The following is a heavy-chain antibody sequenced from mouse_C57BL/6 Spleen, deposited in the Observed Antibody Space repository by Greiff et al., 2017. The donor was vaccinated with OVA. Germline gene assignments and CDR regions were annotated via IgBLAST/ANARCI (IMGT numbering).Heavy chain of an antibody. D-gene: IGHD2-5*01. Sequence: ESGAELVRPGASVKMSCKASGYTFTSSNMPGVKQTPRQGLEWIGAIYPGNGDTSYNQKFKGKATLTVDKSSSTAYMQLSSLTSEDSAVYFCARNYYSNYCYFDYWGQGTTLTVSS. CDR3: ARNYYSNYCYFDY. J-gene: IGHJ2*01. CDR2: IYPGNGDT. V-gene: IGHV1-12*01. CDR1: GYTFTSSN.